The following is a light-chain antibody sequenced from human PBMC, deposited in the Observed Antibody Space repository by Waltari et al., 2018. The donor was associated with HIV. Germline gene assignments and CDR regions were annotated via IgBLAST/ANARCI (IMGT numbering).Light chain of an antibody. V-gene: IGKV1-39*01. Sequence: DIQMTQSPSALSASVGERVVITCRASQSIKNYANWYQQKAGQAPKLLIYVGNKLQSGVPSRFSGSGSGTHFTLTINTLQPEDSATYFCQQSFHSHHTFGQGT. J-gene: IGKJ2*01. CDR1: QSIKNY. CDR2: VGN. CDR3: QQSFHSHHT.